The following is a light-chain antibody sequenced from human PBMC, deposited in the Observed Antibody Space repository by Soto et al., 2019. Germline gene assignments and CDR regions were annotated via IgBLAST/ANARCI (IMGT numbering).Light chain of an antibody. Sequence: EIVLTQSPRTLSLSPGERATFSCRASQSVSSNYLAWYQQKPGQAPRLLIYGASSRATGIPDRFSGSGSGTDFTLTISRLEPEDFAVYYCQQYGSSPMTFGQGTRLEIK. V-gene: IGKV3-20*01. CDR3: QQYGSSPMT. J-gene: IGKJ5*01. CDR1: QSVSSNY. CDR2: GAS.